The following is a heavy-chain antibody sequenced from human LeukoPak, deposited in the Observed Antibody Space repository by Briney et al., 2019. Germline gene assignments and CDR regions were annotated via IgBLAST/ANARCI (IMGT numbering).Heavy chain of an antibody. J-gene: IGHJ6*04. CDR2: IKQDGSEK. D-gene: IGHD2-2*01. CDR1: GFTFSSYW. Sequence: GGSLRLSCAASGFTFSSYWMSWVRQAPGKGLEWVANIKQDGSEKYYVDSVKGRFTISRDNAKNSLYPQMNSLRAEDTAVYYCARDPIVVVPAAHIYYYYGMDVWGKGTTVTVSS. CDR3: ARDPIVVVPAAHIYYYYGMDV. V-gene: IGHV3-7*03.